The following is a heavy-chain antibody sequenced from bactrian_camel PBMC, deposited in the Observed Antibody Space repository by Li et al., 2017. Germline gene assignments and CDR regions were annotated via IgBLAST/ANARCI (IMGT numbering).Heavy chain of an antibody. CDR3: VPLIVPRCNY. Sequence: VQLVESGGGSVQAGGSLRLSCTYSIYTYSGYCMGWFRQAPGKEREGVATFDRDGTTTYADAVKGRFTISRGDDKNTVHLQMDSLKPEDTAVYFCVPLIVPRCNYWSQGTQVTVS. CDR1: IYTYSGYC. CDR2: FDRDGTT. J-gene: IGHJ4*01. V-gene: IGHV3S53*01.